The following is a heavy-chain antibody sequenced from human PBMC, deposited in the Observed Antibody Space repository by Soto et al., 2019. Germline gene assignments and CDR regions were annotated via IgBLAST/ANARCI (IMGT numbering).Heavy chain of an antibody. Sequence: QVQLVESGGGVVQPGRSLRLSCAASGFTFSSYGMHWVRQAPGKVLEWVALVWYAGGNKYYADSVKGRFTISRDNSKNTLYLQMNSLRDEDTAVYYCVRAAGYSGNDYVYYYGMDVWGQGTTVTVSS. D-gene: IGHD5-12*01. CDR2: VWYAGGNK. V-gene: IGHV3-33*01. CDR3: VRAAGYSGNDYVYYYGMDV. CDR1: GFTFSSYG. J-gene: IGHJ6*02.